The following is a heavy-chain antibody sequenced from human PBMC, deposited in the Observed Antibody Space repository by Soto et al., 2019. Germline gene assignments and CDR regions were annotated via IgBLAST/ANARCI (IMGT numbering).Heavy chain of an antibody. Sequence: EVQVSESGGGLVQPGGSLRLSCVASGFTFSTYPMTWVRQVPGKGLEWVSGISGSGGTAYYADSVKGRFTISRDNSRYRLYLQMDSMRAEDTAVYYGAKVHLTPGWYFGYWGQGTLVTVSS. CDR1: GFTFSTYP. CDR3: AKVHLTPGWYFGY. CDR2: ISGSGGTA. J-gene: IGHJ4*02. D-gene: IGHD1-20*01. V-gene: IGHV3-23*01.